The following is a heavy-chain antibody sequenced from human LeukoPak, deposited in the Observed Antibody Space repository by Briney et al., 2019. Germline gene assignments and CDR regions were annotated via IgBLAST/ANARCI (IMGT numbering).Heavy chain of an antibody. CDR3: ARGYCSGGSCYSYYYYYGMDV. CDR2: IYYSGST. D-gene: IGHD2-15*01. J-gene: IGHJ6*02. V-gene: IGHV4-39*01. Sequence: SETLSLTCTVSGGSISSSSYYWGWIRQPPGKGLEWIGSIYYSGSTYYNPSLKSRVTISVDTSKNQFSLKLSSVTAADTAVYYCARGYCSGGSCYSYYYYYGMDVWGQGTTVTVSS. CDR1: GGSISSSSYY.